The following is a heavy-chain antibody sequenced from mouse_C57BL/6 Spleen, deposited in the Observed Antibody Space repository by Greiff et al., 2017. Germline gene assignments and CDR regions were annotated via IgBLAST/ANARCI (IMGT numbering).Heavy chain of an antibody. J-gene: IGHJ1*03. Sequence: VQLQQSGAELVKPGASVKISCKASGYAFSSYWMNWVKQRPGKGLAWIGQIYPGDGDTNYNGKFKGKSTLTADKSSSTAYMQLSSLTSEDSAVYFCARRDYNGSSYWYVDVWGTGTTVTVSS. V-gene: IGHV1-80*01. D-gene: IGHD1-1*01. CDR3: ARRDYNGSSYWYVDV. CDR2: IYPGDGDT. CDR1: GYAFSSYW.